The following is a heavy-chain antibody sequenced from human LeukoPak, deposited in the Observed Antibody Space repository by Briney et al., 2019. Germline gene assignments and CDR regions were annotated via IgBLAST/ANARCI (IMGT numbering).Heavy chain of an antibody. Sequence: PETLSLTCTVSGGSISSYYWSWIRQPAGKGLEWIGRIYTSGSTNYNPSLKSRVTMSVDTSKNQFSLKLSSVTAADTAVYYCARRTFDWSSFDYWGQGTLVTVSS. CDR1: GGSISSYY. CDR3: ARRTFDWSSFDY. V-gene: IGHV4-4*07. D-gene: IGHD3-9*01. CDR2: IYTSGST. J-gene: IGHJ4*02.